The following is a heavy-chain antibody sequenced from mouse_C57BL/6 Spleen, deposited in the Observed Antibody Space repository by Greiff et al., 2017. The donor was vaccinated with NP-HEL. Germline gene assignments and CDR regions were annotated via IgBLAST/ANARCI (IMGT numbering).Heavy chain of an antibody. J-gene: IGHJ3*01. CDR3: ARAREGWFAY. CDR2: IDPSDSYT. V-gene: IGHV1-69*01. CDR1: GYTFTSYW. Sequence: QVQLQQPGAELVMPGASVKLSCKASGYTFTSYWMHWVKQRPGQGLEWIGEIDPSDSYTNYNQKFKGKATLTVDKSSSTAYMQLSSLTSADSAVYYCARAREGWFAYWGQGTLVTVSA.